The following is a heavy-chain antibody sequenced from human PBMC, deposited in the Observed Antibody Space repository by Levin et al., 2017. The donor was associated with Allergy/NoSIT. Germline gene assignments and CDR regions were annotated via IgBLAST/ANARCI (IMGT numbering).Heavy chain of an antibody. V-gene: IGHV3-21*01. D-gene: IGHD2-8*01. CDR1: GFTFSSYR. CDR2: ISSGGSYI. J-gene: IGHJ5*02. Sequence: GGSLRLSCAASGFTFSSYRMNWARQAPGKGLEWVATISSGGSYIYYADSVKGRFTISRDNAKNSLFLEMNNLRAEDTAVYYCARVNGYCATSTCYNNWSDPWGQGTLVTVSS. CDR3: ARVNGYCATSTCYNNWSDP.